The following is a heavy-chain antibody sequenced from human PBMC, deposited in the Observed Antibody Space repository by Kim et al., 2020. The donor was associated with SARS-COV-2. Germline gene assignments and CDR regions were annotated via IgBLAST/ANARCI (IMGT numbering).Heavy chain of an antibody. CDR3: ARVYAGGDYYYGMDV. J-gene: IGHJ6*02. Sequence: SETLSLTCTVSGGSISSGGYYWSWIRQHPGKGLEWIGYIYYSGSTYYNPSLKSRVTISVDTSKNQFSLKLSSVTAADTAVYYCARVYAGGDYYYGMDVWGQGTTVTVSS. CDR2: IYYSGST. CDR1: GGSISSGGYY. V-gene: IGHV4-31*03. D-gene: IGHD1-26*01.